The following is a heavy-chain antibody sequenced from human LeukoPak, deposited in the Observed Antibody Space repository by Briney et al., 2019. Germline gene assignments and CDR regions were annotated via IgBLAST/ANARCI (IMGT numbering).Heavy chain of an antibody. CDR1: GFSFSSYS. CDR3: ARGLSIDY. Sequence: GGSLRLSCEASGFSFSSYSMNWVRQAPGKGLEWVSYISTSSTMIYYADSVKGRFTISRDNAKNSLYLQMNSLRAEDTAVYYCARGLSIDYWGQGTLVTVSS. D-gene: IGHD6-19*01. J-gene: IGHJ4*02. V-gene: IGHV3-48*04. CDR2: ISTSSTMI.